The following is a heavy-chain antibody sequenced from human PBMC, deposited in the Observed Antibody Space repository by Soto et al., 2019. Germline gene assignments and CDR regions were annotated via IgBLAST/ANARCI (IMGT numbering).Heavy chain of an antibody. CDR3: ATMEAGYRSGGSCYEYYYYGMDV. V-gene: IGHV1-69*13. CDR1: GGTFSSYA. D-gene: IGHD2-15*01. CDR2: IIPIFGTA. Sequence: GASVKVSCKASGGTFSSYAISWVRQAPGQGLEWMGGIIPIFGTANYAQKFQGRVTITADESASTAYMELSSLRSEDTAVYYCATMEAGYRSGGSCYEYYYYGMDVWGQGTTVTVSS. J-gene: IGHJ6*02.